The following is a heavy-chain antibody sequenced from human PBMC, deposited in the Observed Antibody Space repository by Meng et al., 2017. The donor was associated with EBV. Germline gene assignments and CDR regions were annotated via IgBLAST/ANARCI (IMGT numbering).Heavy chain of an antibody. CDR3: ASESGRGYTPDY. Sequence: QGQLVQSAAVVKKPGSSVKVSCKTSGGPFRYYAISWVRQAPGQGLEWLGGFLPRLGAPNYAQKFHGRVKITADESTSTHYMDLSSLRSEDTAIYYCASESGRGYTPDYWGQGTLVTVSS. V-gene: IGHV1-69*01. D-gene: IGHD3-10*01. CDR2: FLPRLGAP. J-gene: IGHJ4*02. CDR1: GGPFRYYA.